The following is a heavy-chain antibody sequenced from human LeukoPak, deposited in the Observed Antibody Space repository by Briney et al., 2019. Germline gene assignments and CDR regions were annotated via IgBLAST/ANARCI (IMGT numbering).Heavy chain of an antibody. J-gene: IGHJ3*02. V-gene: IGHV4-4*02. D-gene: IGHD6-13*01. CDR1: GDSISSGDW. Sequence: SETLSLTCAVPGDSISSGDWWSWVRQPPGKGLEWIGEIYYSETTSNNPSLKSRVTISVDKSRNQFSLNLSSVTAADTAVYYCARAAAAAGRWAFDIWGQGTMVTVSS. CDR2: IYYSETT. CDR3: ARAAAAAGRWAFDI.